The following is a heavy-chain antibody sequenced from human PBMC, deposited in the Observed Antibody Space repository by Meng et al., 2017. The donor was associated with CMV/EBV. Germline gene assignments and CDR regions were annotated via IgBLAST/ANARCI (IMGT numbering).Heavy chain of an antibody. D-gene: IGHD3-3*01. V-gene: IGHV1-2*02. CDR3: ARDLEVAGYYYYGMDV. Sequence: ASVKVSCKASGYTFTGYYMYWVRQAPGQGLEWMGWINPNSGGTKYAQKFQGRVTMTSDTSISTAYMEVSRLRSDDTAVYYCARDLEVAGYYYYGMDVWGQGTTVTVSS. CDR1: GYTFTGYY. CDR2: INPNSGGT. J-gene: IGHJ6*02.